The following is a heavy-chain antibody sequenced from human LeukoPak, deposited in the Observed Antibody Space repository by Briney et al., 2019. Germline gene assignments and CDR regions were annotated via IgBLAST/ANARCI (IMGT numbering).Heavy chain of an antibody. CDR3: ARQSGDQSSAWYFDA. V-gene: IGHV4-39*01. J-gene: IGHJ4*02. CDR2: IHYSGKV. CDR1: GGSLRSSGHW. Sequence: ASETLSLTCTVSGGSLRSSGHWWVWIRQPPGKGLEWTGSIHYSGKVYYNPSLKSRVTTSVDTSTDQFSLRLSSATAADTAIYYCARQSGDQSSAWYFDAWGQGTLVTVSS. D-gene: IGHD6-19*01.